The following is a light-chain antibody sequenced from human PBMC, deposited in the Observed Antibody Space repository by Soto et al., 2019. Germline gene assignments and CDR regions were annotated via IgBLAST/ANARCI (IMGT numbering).Light chain of an antibody. CDR2: GAS. J-gene: IGKJ1*01. CDR3: QQYNNWPT. CDR1: QSVRSN. Sequence: ERLMTQSPSTLAVSPGEKVTLSCRASQSVRSNVAWYQQTPGQAPRLLIHGASTRATGIPARLRGSGSGTEFTLTISSLQSEDFSVYYCQQYNNWPTFGQGTKVDIK. V-gene: IGKV3-15*01.